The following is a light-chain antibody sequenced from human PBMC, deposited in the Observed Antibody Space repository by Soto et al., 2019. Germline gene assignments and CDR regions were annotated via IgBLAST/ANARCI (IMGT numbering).Light chain of an antibody. V-gene: IGKV1-9*01. J-gene: IGKJ1*01. CDR1: RGISGY. CDR3: QQYNTYPWT. Sequence: IQLTQSPSSLSASIGDRVTITCRASRGISGYLAWYQQKPGKAPKLLIDIGSTLHSGVPSRFSGSGSGTQFTLTISSLQPDDFATYYCQQYNTYPWTFGQGTKVEIK. CDR2: IGS.